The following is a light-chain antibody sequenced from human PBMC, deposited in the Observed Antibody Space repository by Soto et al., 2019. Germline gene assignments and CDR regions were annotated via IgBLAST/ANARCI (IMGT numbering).Light chain of an antibody. CDR1: QDIRHF. CDR3: QQYDNLPPYT. V-gene: IGKV1-33*01. J-gene: IGKJ2*01. CDR2: DAA. Sequence: DIQMTRSPSSLCASVGDRVTITCQASQDIRHFMNWYQKKSGKAPKLLIYDAAKLETGVPSRFSGSGTGTHFSLTITSLQPEDIATNYCQQYDNLPPYTFGQGTKVE.